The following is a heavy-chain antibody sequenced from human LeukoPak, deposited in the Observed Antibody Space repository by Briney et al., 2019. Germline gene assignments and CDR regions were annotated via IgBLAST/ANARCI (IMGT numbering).Heavy chain of an antibody. CDR2: ISTYNGNT. V-gene: IGHV1-18*01. CDR1: GYTFTSYG. J-gene: IGHJ4*02. Sequence: ASVKVSCKASGYTFTSYGISWVRQGPGQGLGWMGWISTYNGNTNYAQKLQGRVTTTTDTSKSTASMKLRSLKSHDTAAYYCAREVARYCSSPSCYMGDYWGQGTLVTVSS. D-gene: IGHD2-2*02. CDR3: AREVARYCSSPSCYMGDY.